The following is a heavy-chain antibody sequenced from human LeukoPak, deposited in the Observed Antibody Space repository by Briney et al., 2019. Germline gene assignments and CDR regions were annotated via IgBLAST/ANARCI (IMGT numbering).Heavy chain of an antibody. CDR3: ARGRTASGYYYYYMDV. D-gene: IGHD5-18*01. J-gene: IGHJ6*03. V-gene: IGHV4-39*07. Sequence: SETLSLTCTVSGGSISSSNYYWGWLRQPPGKGLEWIGSIYYSGSTYYNPSLKSRVTISVDTSKNQFSLKLNSVTAADTALYYCARGRTASGYYYYYMDVWGKGTTVTVSS. CDR2: IYYSGST. CDR1: GGSISSSNYY.